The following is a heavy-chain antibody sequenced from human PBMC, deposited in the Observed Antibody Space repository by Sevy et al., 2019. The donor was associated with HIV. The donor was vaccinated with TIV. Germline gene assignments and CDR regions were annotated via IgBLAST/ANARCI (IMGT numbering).Heavy chain of an antibody. CDR2: IGVSDTTI. D-gene: IGHD2-15*01. V-gene: IGHV3-11*01. J-gene: IGHJ4*02. CDR3: ARGQLGYCSGGGCYFLDY. Sequence: GGSLRLSCAASGFTFRDHYMSWIHQAPGKGLEWLSYIGVSDTTIYYADSVKGRTTISRDNAKNSLYLQMNSLRAEDTAVYYCARGQLGYCSGGGCYFLDYWGQGALVTVSS. CDR1: GFTFRDHY.